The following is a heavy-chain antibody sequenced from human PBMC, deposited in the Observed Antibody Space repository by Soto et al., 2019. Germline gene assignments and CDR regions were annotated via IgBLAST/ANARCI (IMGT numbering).Heavy chain of an antibody. CDR1: GFTFSSYA. Sequence: EVQLLESGGGLVQPGGSLRLSCAASGFTFSSYAMSWVRQAPGKGLEWVSAISGSGGSTYYADSVKGRFTISRDNSKNTLYLQMNSLRAEDTTVYYCAKDLSVWNWNHDIWGQGTLVTVSS. J-gene: IGHJ4*02. CDR3: AKDLSVWNWNHDI. CDR2: ISGSGGST. V-gene: IGHV3-23*01. D-gene: IGHD1-1*01.